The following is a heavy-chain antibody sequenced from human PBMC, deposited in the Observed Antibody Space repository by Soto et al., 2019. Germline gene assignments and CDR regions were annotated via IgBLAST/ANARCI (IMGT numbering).Heavy chain of an antibody. J-gene: IGHJ4*02. CDR1: GGSISSTGYH. V-gene: IGHV4-39*07. CDR3: ARDCTGTSCYGGAADTGDYFDY. Sequence: QLQLQESGPGLVKPSETLSLTCTVSGGSISSTGYHWGWIRQPPGKGLEWIGNIYYSGTTHYNPSLKSRVIMSVATSNDQFSLPLTAVTAADTAVYSCARDCTGTSCYGGAADTGDYFDYWGQGTLVTVSS. D-gene: IGHD2-2*01. CDR2: IYYSGTT.